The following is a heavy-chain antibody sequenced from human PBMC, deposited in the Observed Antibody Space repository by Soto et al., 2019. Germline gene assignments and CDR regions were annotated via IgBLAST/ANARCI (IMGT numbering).Heavy chain of an antibody. D-gene: IGHD2-2*02. CDR1: GGSVSSGSYY. J-gene: IGHJ4*02. V-gene: IGHV4-61*01. Sequence: PSETLSLTYTVSGGSVSSGSYYWSWIRQPPGKGLEWIGYIYYSGSTNYNPSLKSRVTISVDTSKNQFSLKLSSVTAADTAVYYCARELYHLTEHIRAACVIFDSWGQGTLVTVSS. CDR2: IYYSGST. CDR3: ARELYHLTEHIRAACVIFDS.